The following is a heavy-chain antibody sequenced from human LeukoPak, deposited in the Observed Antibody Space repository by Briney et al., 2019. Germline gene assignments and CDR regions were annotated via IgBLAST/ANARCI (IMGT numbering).Heavy chain of an antibody. CDR3: ARGFRTYYYGSGSYQYYFDY. V-gene: IGHV1-2*04. D-gene: IGHD3-10*01. J-gene: IGHJ4*02. CDR2: INPNSGGT. Sequence: ASVKVSCKASGYTFTGYYMHWVRQAPGQGLEWMGWINPNSGGTNYAQKFQGWVTMTRDTSISTAYMELSRLRSDDTAVYYCARGFRTYYYGSGSYQYYFDYWGQGTLVTVSS. CDR1: GYTFTGYY.